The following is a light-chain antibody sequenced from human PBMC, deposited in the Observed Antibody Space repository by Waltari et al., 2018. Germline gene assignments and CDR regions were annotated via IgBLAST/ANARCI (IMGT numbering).Light chain of an antibody. V-gene: IGKV3-11*01. CDR3: QQRSNWPPMYT. CDR1: QSVSSC. J-gene: IGKJ2*01. Sequence: EIVLTQSPATLSLSPGERATLSCRASQSVSSCLAWYQQKPGQAPRLLIYDASNRATGIPARFSGSGSGTDFTLTISSLKPEDFAVYYCQQRSNWPPMYTFGQGTKLEIK. CDR2: DAS.